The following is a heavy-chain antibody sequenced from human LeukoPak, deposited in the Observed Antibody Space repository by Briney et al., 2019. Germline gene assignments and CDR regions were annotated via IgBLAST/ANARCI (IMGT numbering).Heavy chain of an antibody. D-gene: IGHD2-15*01. CDR1: GFTFSSYG. J-gene: IGHJ5*02. Sequence: GGSLRLSCAASGFTFSSYGMHWVRQAPGKGLEWVAFIRYDGSNKYYADSVKGRFTISRDDAKNTLYLQMNSLRAEDTAVYYCVRGGESTWSWGQGTLVTVSS. CDR2: IRYDGSNK. V-gene: IGHV3-30*02. CDR3: VRGGESTWS.